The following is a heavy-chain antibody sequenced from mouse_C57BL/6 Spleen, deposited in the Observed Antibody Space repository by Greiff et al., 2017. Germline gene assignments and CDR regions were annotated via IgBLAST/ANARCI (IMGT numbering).Heavy chain of an antibody. Sequence: VQRVESGPELVKPGASVKISCKASGYAFSSSWMNWLKQRPGKGLEWIGRIYPGDGDTNYNGKFKGKATLTADKSSSTAYMQLSSLTSEDAAVYFCAPETAQATLFAYWGQGTLVTVAA. D-gene: IGHD3-2*02. J-gene: IGHJ3*01. CDR3: APETAQATLFAY. CDR1: GYAFSSSW. V-gene: IGHV1-82*01. CDR2: IYPGDGDT.